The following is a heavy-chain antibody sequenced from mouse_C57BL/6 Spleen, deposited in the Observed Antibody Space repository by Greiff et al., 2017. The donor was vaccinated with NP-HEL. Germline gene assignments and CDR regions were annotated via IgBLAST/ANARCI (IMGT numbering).Heavy chain of an antibody. CDR1: GYSITSGYY. D-gene: IGHD2-3*01. V-gene: IGHV3-6*01. J-gene: IGHJ2*01. Sequence: EVQLQQSGPGLVKPSQSLSLTCSVTGYSITSGYYWNWIRQFPGNKLEWMGYISYDGSNNYNPSLKNRSSITRDTSKNQFFLKLNSVTTEDTATYYCARYPDGYYAYWGQGTTLTVSS. CDR2: ISYDGSN. CDR3: ARYPDGYYAY.